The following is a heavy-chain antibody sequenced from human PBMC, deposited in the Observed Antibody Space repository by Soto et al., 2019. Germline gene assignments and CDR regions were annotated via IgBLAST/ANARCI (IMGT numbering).Heavy chain of an antibody. CDR1: GGSISSGGYC. CDR3: AKMALVKAGEAYYYYYGMDV. J-gene: IGHJ6*02. D-gene: IGHD3-10*01. V-gene: IGHV4-30-2*01. CDR2: IYHSGST. Sequence: SETLSLTCAVSGGSISSGGYCWSWIRQPPGKGLEWIGYIYHSGSTYYNPSLKSRVTISVDRSKNQFSLKLSSVTAADTAVYYCAKMALVKAGEAYYYYYGMDVWGQGTTVTVSS.